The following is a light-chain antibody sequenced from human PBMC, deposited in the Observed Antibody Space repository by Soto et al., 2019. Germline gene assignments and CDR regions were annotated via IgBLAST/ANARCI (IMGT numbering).Light chain of an antibody. Sequence: MTQSTLSLPDTHGERASISCRSSQSISSYVNWYQQKPGKAPELLIYAASSLQTGVPSRFSGSGSGTDFTLTISSLQPEDLATFFCQLGYNPPLTVGRGTKVDIK. V-gene: IGKV1-39*01. J-gene: IGKJ4*01. CDR3: QLGYNPPLT. CDR2: AAS. CDR1: QSISSY.